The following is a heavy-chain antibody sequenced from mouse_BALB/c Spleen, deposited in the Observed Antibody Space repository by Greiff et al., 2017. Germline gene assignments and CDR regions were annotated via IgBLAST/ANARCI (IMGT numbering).Heavy chain of an antibody. CDR3: AKKEGPYYGLYYYAMDY. Sequence: QVQLQQSGPSLVQPSQSLSITCTVSGFSLTSYGVHWVRQSPGKGPEWLGVIWRGGSTDYNAAFMSRLSITKDNSKSQVFFKMNSLQADDTAIYYCAKKEGPYYGLYYYAMDYWGQGTSVTVSS. V-gene: IGHV2-5-1*01. J-gene: IGHJ4*01. CDR1: GFSLTSYG. D-gene: IGHD2-10*01. CDR2: IWRGGST.